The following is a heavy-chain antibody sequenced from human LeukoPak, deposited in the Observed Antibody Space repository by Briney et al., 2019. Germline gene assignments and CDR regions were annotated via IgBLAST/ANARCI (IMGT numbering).Heavy chain of an antibody. V-gene: IGHV1-69*04. CDR2: IIPILGIA. Sequence: SLKVSCKASGGTFSSYAISWVRQAPGQGLEWMGRIIPILGIANYAQKFQGRVTITADKSTSTAYMELSSLRSEDTAVYYCARDNDGDCSGGSCNYYYYYGMDVWGQGTTVTVSS. CDR3: ARDNDGDCSGGSCNYYYYYGMDV. CDR1: GGTFSSYA. J-gene: IGHJ6*02. D-gene: IGHD2-15*01.